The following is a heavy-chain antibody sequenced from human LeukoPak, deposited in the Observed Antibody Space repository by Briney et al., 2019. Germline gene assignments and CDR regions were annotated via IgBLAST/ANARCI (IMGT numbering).Heavy chain of an antibody. D-gene: IGHD4-23*01. CDR3: ARDNSVEDTAWWFDP. J-gene: IGHJ5*02. CDR2: MNPNSGNT. CDR1: GYTFTSYD. Sequence: WASVKVSCKASGYTFTSYDINWVRQATGQGLEWMGWMNPNSGNTGYAQKFQGRVTMTRDMSTSTDYMELSSLRSEDTAVYYCARDNSVEDTAWWFDPWGQGTLVTVSS. V-gene: IGHV1-8*01.